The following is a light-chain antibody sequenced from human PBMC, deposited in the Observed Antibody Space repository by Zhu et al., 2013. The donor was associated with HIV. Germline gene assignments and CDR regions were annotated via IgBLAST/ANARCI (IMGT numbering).Light chain of an antibody. V-gene: IGKV1-39*01. CDR1: QDISNY. CDR3: QQTYGTSPVS. J-gene: IGKJ4*01. Sequence: DIQMTQSPSSLSASVGDRVTITCQASQDISNYLNWYQQRPGRAPKLLIYGALNLESGVPSRFSGGRSGTDFTLTISSLHPDDFATYHCQQTYGTSPVSFGGGTKVEMK. CDR2: GAL.